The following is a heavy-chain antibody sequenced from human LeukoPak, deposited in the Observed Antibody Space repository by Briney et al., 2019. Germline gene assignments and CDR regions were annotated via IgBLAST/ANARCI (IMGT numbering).Heavy chain of an antibody. J-gene: IGHJ4*02. CDR1: GGSISSYY. CDR2: ISSSGTT. CDR3: ARDRSGSYFDY. D-gene: IGHD3-3*01. V-gene: IGHV4-4*07. Sequence: PSETLSLTCTVSGGSISSYYWSWIRQPAGKGLEWIGRISSSGTTNYNPSLKSRLTISLDTSKNQFSLQVNSVTAADTAVYYCARDRSGSYFDYWGQGTLVTVSS.